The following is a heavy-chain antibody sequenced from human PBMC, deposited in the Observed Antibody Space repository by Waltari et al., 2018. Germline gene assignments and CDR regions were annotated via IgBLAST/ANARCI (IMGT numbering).Heavy chain of an antibody. CDR1: GFTFSSYA. D-gene: IGHD3-3*01. CDR3: VSRITIFGVVIILRDY. CDR2: ISGSGGST. Sequence: EVQLLESGGGLVQPGGSLRLSCVASGFTFSSYAMSWVRQAPGKGLEWVSAISGSGGSTYYADSVKGRFTISRDNSRNTLYLQMNSLRAEDTAVYYCVSRITIFGVVIILRDYWGQGTLVTVSS. J-gene: IGHJ4*02. V-gene: IGHV3-23*01.